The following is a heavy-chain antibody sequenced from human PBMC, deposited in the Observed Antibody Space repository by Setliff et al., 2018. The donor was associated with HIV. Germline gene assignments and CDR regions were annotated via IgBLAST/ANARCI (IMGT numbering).Heavy chain of an antibody. D-gene: IGHD6-19*01. CDR2: IIPIFGTA. J-gene: IGHJ6*02. Sequence: VASVKVSCKASGGTFSSYAISWVRQAPGQGLEWMGGIIPIFGTANYAQKFQGRVTITTDESTSTVYMELRSLRSDDTAVYYCASLNIVAVAGTTGGYYYYGMDVWGQGTTVTVSS. CDR3: ASLNIVAVAGTTGGYYYYGMDV. V-gene: IGHV1-69*05. CDR1: GGTFSSYA.